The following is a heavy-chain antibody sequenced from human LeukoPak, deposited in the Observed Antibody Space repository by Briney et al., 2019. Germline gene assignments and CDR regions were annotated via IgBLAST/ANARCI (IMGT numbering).Heavy chain of an antibody. CDR3: AKAYSSSWDSPENWFDP. Sequence: PGGSLRLSCAASGFTFSSYRMTWVRQAPGKGLEWVANIRQDGSEEYNVDSVKGRFTISRDNAKNSLYLQMNSLRAEDMALYYCAKAYSSSWDSPENWFDPWGQGTLVTVSS. CDR2: IRQDGSEE. J-gene: IGHJ5*02. CDR1: GFTFSSYR. V-gene: IGHV3-7*03. D-gene: IGHD6-13*01.